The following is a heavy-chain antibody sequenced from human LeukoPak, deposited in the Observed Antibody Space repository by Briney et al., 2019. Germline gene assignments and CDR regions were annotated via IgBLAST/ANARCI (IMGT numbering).Heavy chain of an antibody. CDR1: GGSISSYY. V-gene: IGHV4-59*12. CDR2: IYYSGST. J-gene: IGHJ4*02. D-gene: IGHD2-2*02. Sequence: SETLSLTCTVSGGSISSYYWSWIRQPPGKGLEWIGYIYYSGSTNYNPSLKSRVTISVDTSKNQFSLKLSSVTAADTAVYYCARDGAGYCSSTSCYKGGQKSYYFDYWGQGTLVTVSS. CDR3: ARDGAGYCSSTSCYKGGQKSYYFDY.